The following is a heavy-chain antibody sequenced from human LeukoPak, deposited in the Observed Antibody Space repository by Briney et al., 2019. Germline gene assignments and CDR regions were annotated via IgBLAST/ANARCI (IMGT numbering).Heavy chain of an antibody. J-gene: IGHJ5*02. CDR1: GGSISSYY. CDR3: ARDQTRLGANWFDP. CDR2: IYYSGST. Sequence: SETLSLTCTVSGGSISSYYWSWIRQPPGKGLEWIGYIYYSGSTNYNPSLKSRVTISVDTSKNQFSLKLSSVTAADTAVYYCARDQTRLGANWFDPWGQGTLVTVSS. D-gene: IGHD3-16*01. V-gene: IGHV4-59*01.